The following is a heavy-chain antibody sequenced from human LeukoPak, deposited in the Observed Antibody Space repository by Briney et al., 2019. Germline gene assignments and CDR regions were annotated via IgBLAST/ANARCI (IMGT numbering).Heavy chain of an antibody. J-gene: IGHJ4*02. Sequence: SETLSLTCTVSGYSISSGYYWGWIRQPPGKGLEWIGEINHSGSTNYNPSLKSRVTISVDTSKNQFSLKLSSVTAADTAVYYCARHGSSSCFDYWGQGTLVTVSS. CDR3: ARHGSSSCFDY. CDR1: GYSISSGYY. V-gene: IGHV4-38-2*02. D-gene: IGHD6-13*01. CDR2: INHSGST.